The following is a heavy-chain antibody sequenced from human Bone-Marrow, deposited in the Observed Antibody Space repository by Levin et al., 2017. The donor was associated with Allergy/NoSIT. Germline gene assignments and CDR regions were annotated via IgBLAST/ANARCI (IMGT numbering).Heavy chain of an antibody. D-gene: IGHD4-17*01. Sequence: SETLSLTCAVSGGSISSSNWWSWVRQPPGKGLEWIGEIYHSGSTNYNPSLKSRVTISVDKSKNQFSLKLSSVTAADTAVYYCARTSPHDYGDRTPGDRYWYFDLWGRGTLVTVSS. CDR1: GGSISSSNW. V-gene: IGHV4-4*02. CDR2: IYHSGST. CDR3: ARTSPHDYGDRTPGDRYWYFDL. J-gene: IGHJ2*01.